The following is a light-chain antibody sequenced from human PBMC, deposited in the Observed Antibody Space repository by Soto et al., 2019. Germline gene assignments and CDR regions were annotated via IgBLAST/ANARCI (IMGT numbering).Light chain of an antibody. Sequence: EIVMTQSPATLSVSPGERATLSCRASESVSSNLAWYQQKPGQAPRLLIYDSSTRATGIPARFSGSGSGTVFTLTISSLQSEDFAVHYCQHYDNWARRTFAQGTKLEIK. CDR3: QHYDNWARRT. J-gene: IGKJ2*01. CDR2: DSS. CDR1: ESVSSN. V-gene: IGKV3-15*01.